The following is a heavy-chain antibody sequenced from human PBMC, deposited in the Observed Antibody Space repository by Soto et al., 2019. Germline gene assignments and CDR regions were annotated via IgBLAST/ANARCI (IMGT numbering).Heavy chain of an antibody. D-gene: IGHD4-4*01. CDR1: SGSISSSSYY. CDR3: VRGLQFWFDP. V-gene: IGHV4-39*01. J-gene: IGHJ5*02. Sequence: PXXTLSLTCTVSSGSISSSSYYWGWIRQPPGKGLQWTXSIYYXGRTYYNPYLXXRVPIYVXXXKNQFSLKMSSVTAADTAVYYCVRGLQFWFDPWGQETLVTVPS. CDR2: IYYXGRT.